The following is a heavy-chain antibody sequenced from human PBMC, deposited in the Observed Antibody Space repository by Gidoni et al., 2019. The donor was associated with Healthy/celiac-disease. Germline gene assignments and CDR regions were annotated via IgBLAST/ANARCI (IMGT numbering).Heavy chain of an antibody. J-gene: IGHJ5*02. CDR3: VKDEGITMSNWFDP. Sequence: EVQLVESGGGLVQPGGSLRLSRSASGFPFRSYAMHWVRQAPGKALEYVSAISSNGGSTYYADSVKGRFTISRDNSKNTLYLQMSSLRAEDTAVYYCVKDEGITMSNWFDPWGQGTLVTVSS. D-gene: IGHD3-10*02. CDR2: ISSNGGST. V-gene: IGHV3-64D*06. CDR1: GFPFRSYA.